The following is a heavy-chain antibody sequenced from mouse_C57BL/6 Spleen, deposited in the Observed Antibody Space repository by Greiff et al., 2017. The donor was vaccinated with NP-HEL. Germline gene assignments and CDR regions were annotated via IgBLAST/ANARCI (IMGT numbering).Heavy chain of an antibody. J-gene: IGHJ2*01. V-gene: IGHV1-72*01. CDR2: IDPNSGGT. CDR1: CYTFTSYW. Sequence: VQLQQSGAELVKPGASVNLSCKASCYTFTSYWMHWVKPRPGRGLEWIGRIDPNSGGTKYNEKFKSKATLTVDKPSSTAYMQLSSLTSEDSAVYYCERALLTTVDFDYWGQGTTLTVSS. CDR3: ERALLTTVDFDY. D-gene: IGHD1-1*01.